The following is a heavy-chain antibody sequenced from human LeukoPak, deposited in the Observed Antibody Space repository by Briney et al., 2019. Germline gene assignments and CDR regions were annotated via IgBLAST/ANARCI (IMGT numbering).Heavy chain of an antibody. CDR1: GYTFTSQD. CDR2: INPDNGDT. CDR3: ARDNSMHERGWWFDP. Sequence: GASVKVSCKTSGYTFTSQDMHWVRQAPGQGLEWVGRINPDNGDTTYSQEFQGRVTMTRDMPTTTDYMELSSLKSDDTAVYYCARDNSMHERGWWFDPWGQGTLVTVSS. D-gene: IGHD4-23*01. V-gene: IGHV1-3*01. J-gene: IGHJ5*02.